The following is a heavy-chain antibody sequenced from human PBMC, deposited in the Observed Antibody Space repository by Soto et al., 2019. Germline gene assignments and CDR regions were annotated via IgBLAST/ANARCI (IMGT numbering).Heavy chain of an antibody. D-gene: IGHD6-19*01. Sequence: QVQLVQSGAEVKKPAASVKVSCKASGYTFTNYYMHWVRQAPGQGLEWMGIISPSGGATYAQDYQDRVTLTSDTSTSTAYMELTGLTSKDAAVYFCARDGSSDWLTWLDPWGQGTLVTVSS. CDR1: GYTFTNYY. CDR3: ARDGSSDWLTWLDP. V-gene: IGHV1-46*01. J-gene: IGHJ5*02. CDR2: ISPSGGA.